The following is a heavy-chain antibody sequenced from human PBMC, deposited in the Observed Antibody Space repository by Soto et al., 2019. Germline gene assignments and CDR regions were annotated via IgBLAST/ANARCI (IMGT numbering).Heavy chain of an antibody. CDR2: IFYSGTT. CDR3: APGRLRWRYFHY. CDR1: GDSISSGGYF. Sequence: PSETLSLTCTVSGDSISSGGYFWNWIRHHPGKGLEWIGYIFYSGTTFYNPSLKSRLSISVDTSNNQFSLNLTSVTAADTAVYFCAPGRLRWRYFHYWGQAALVTVSS. D-gene: IGHD4-17*01. J-gene: IGHJ4*02. V-gene: IGHV4-31*03.